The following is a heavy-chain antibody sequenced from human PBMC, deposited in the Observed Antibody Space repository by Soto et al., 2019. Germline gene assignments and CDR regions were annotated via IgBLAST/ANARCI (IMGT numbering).Heavy chain of an antibody. V-gene: IGHV3-33*01. Sequence: GGSLRLSCTASGFAFSNYGIHWVRQAPGRGLEWVAVIWSDGTKKFYAGSVRGRFTISRDNSKNTLYLQMNSLRAEDTAVYYCARNPTYFDSPKDWGQGTMVTVSS. CDR2: IWSDGTKK. CDR1: GFAFSNYG. D-gene: IGHD3-22*01. J-gene: IGHJ3*01. CDR3: ARNPTYFDSPKD.